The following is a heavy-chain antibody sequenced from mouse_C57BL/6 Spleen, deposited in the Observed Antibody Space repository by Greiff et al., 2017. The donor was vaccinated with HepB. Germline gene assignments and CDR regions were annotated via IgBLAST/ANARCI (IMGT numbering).Heavy chain of an antibody. V-gene: IGHV1-82*01. J-gene: IGHJ3*01. CDR2: IYPGDGDT. CDR3: ALYYYGSSYEFAY. CDR1: GYAFSSSW. Sequence: VQLQQSGPELVKPGASVKISCKASGYAFSSSWMNWVKQRPGKGLEWIGRIYPGDGDTNYNGKFKGKATLTADKSSSTAYMQLSSLTSEDSAVYFCALYYYGSSYEFAYWGQGTLVTVSA. D-gene: IGHD1-1*01.